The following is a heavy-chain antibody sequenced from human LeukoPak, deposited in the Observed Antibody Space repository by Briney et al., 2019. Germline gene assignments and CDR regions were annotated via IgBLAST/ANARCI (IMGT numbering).Heavy chain of an antibody. J-gene: IGHJ4*02. Sequence: GGSLRLSCAASGFTFSSYAMSWVRQAPGKGLEWVSAISGSGGSTYYADSVKGRFTISRDNSKNTLYLQMNSLRAEDTAVYYCAKAPDHGYYYSRRANYFDYWGQGTLVTVSS. CDR3: AKAPDHGYYYSRRANYFDY. CDR2: ISGSGGST. D-gene: IGHD3-22*01. CDR1: GFTFSSYA. V-gene: IGHV3-23*01.